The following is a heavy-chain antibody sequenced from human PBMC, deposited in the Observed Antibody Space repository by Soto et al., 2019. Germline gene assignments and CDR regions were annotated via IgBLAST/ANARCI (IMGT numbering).Heavy chain of an antibody. D-gene: IGHD5-18*01. Sequence: GGSLRLSCAASGFTFSSYGMHWVRQAPGKGLEWVAVISYDGSNKYYADSVKGRFTISRDNSKNTLYLQINSLRAEDTAVYYCAKGGQLWTDFDCWGQGTLVTVSS. J-gene: IGHJ4*02. CDR3: AKGGQLWTDFDC. CDR2: ISYDGSNK. V-gene: IGHV3-30*18. CDR1: GFTFSSYG.